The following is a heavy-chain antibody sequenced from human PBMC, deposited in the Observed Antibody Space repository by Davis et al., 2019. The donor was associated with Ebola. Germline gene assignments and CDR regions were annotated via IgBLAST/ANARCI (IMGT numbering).Heavy chain of an antibody. CDR1: GFNVSTYW. CDR3: ARARSGSYFHFDY. J-gene: IGHJ4*02. Sequence: PGGSLRLSCAASGFNVSTYWVHWVRQAPGKGLEWVSRINGDGSRTYYADSVKGRFTMSRDNAKNTLYLQMDSLRAEDTAVYYCARARSGSYFHFDYWGQRNLVTVSP. D-gene: IGHD1-26*01. CDR2: INGDGSRT. V-gene: IGHV3-74*01.